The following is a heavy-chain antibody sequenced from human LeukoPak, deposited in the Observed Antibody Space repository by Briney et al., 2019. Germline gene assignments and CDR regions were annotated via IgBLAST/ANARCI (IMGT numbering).Heavy chain of an antibody. CDR2: IDWDDDK. V-gene: IGHV2-70*11. J-gene: IGHJ4*02. D-gene: IGHD5-18*01. CDR1: GFSLTTSAMC. Sequence: SGPTLVNPTQTLTLTCTFPGFSLTTSAMCVSWIRQPPGKALEWLARIDWDDDKYFTPSLRTRLTISKDTSKNQVVLTMTNMDPVDTATYYCARRRGYTYAYDYWGQGILVTVSS. CDR3: ARRRGYTYAYDY.